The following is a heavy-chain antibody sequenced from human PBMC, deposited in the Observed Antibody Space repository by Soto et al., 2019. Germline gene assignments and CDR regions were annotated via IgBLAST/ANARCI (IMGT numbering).Heavy chain of an antibody. CDR2: IYPGDSDT. CDR3: ARHHGSPGSYFGMDV. D-gene: IGHD6-13*01. J-gene: IGHJ6*02. V-gene: IGHV5-51*01. CDR1: GYSFTSYW. Sequence: PGETLKISCKGPGYSFTSYWINWVRQMPGKGLEWMGIIYPGDSDTRYSPSFQGQVTISVDKSINTAYLQWGGLKASDTAVYYCARHHGSPGSYFGMDVWGRGTTVTVSS.